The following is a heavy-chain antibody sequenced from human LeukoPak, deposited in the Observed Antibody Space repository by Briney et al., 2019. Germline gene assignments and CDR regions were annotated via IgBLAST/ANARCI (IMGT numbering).Heavy chain of an antibody. V-gene: IGHV3-33*01. CDR2: IWYDGSNK. Sequence: GGSLRLSCAASGFTFSSYDMHWVRQAPGKGLEWVAVIWYDGSNKYYADSVKGRFTISRDTSKNTLYLQMNSLRAEDTAVYYCARTRNIVAAPDYWGQGTLVTVSS. CDR1: GFTFSSYD. D-gene: IGHD2/OR15-2a*01. J-gene: IGHJ4*02. CDR3: ARTRNIVAAPDY.